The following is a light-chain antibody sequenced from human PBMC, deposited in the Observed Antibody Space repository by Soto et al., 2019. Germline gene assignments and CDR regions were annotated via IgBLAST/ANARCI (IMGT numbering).Light chain of an antibody. Sequence: DIVMTQSPLSLPVTPGEPASISCRSSQSVSTNLAWYQQKPGQAPRLLIYGASTRATGIPARFSGSGSGTEFTLTISGLQSEDFATYYCQQYNYWPVTFGGGTKVDIK. CDR2: GAS. CDR3: QQYNYWPVT. CDR1: QSVSTN. V-gene: IGKV3-15*01. J-gene: IGKJ4*01.